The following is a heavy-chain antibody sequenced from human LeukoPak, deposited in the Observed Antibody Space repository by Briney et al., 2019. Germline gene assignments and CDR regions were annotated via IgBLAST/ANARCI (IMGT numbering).Heavy chain of an antibody. V-gene: IGHV1-69*13. CDR2: IIPIFGTA. CDR3: ARDLLDYGDYLSFDS. Sequence: ASVKVSCKASGGTFSSYAISWVRQAPGQGLEWMGGIIPIFGTANYAQKFQGRVTITADESTSTAYMELSSLRSEDTAVYYCARDLLDYGDYLSFDSWGQGTLVTVSS. CDR1: GGTFSSYA. D-gene: IGHD4-17*01. J-gene: IGHJ5*01.